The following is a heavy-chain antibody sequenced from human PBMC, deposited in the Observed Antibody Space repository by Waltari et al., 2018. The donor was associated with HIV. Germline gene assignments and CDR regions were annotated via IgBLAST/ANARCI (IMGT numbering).Heavy chain of an antibody. D-gene: IGHD6-13*01. CDR3: ARDRGYRAHAFDI. CDR2: IYHSGTH. Sequence: QLQLQESGSGLVKPSQTLSLTCAVSGGSISSGGYSWRWIRQPPGKGLEWIGYIYHSGTHSYHPSLKSRFTRSVDRSKNQFSLKLSSVTAADTAVYYCARDRGYRAHAFDIWGQGTMVTVSS. CDR1: GGSISSGGYS. V-gene: IGHV4-30-2*01. J-gene: IGHJ3*02.